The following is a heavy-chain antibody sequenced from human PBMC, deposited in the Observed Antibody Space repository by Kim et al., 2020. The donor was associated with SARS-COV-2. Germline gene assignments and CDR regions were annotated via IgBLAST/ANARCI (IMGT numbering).Heavy chain of an antibody. Sequence: SETLSLTCAVYGLSFSGYYWRWIRQPPGKGLEWIGEINHSGSTNYTPSLKSRVTISVDTSKNQFSLQLSSVTAADTAVYYCARAPYNDCICTSCHYWYV. CDR3: ARAPYNDCICTSCHYWYV. J-gene: IGHJ2*01. V-gene: IGHV4-34*01. CDR2: INHSGST. D-gene: IGHD2-2*01. CDR1: GLSFSGYY.